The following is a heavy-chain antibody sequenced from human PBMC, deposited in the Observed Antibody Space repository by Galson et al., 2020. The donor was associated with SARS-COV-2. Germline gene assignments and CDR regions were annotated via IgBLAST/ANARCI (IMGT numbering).Heavy chain of an antibody. V-gene: IGHV3-30*04. CDR1: GFPFNIYA. Sequence: GESLKISCAASGFPFNIYAMHWVRQAPGKGLEWVAVISYDETNKSYADSVKGRFTISRDNSKNTLYLHMNSLRPEDTAVYYCATGGTVITLGDSWGQGTRGTVSS. J-gene: IGHJ4*02. CDR2: ISYDETNK. D-gene: IGHD3-16*01. CDR3: ATGGTVITLGDS.